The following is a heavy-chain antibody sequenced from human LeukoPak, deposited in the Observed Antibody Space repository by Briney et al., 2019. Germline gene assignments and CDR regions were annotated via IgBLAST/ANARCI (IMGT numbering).Heavy chain of an antibody. V-gene: IGHV3-30*04. CDR1: GFTFSSYA. CDR3: ARDSMITFGGVIVTGVFDH. Sequence: PGRSLRLSCAASGFTFSSYAMHWVRQAPGKGLEWVAVISYDGSNKYYADSVKGRFTISRDNSKNTLYLQMNSLRAEDTAVYYCARDSMITFGGVIVTGVFDHWGQGTLVTVSS. CDR2: ISYDGSNK. D-gene: IGHD3-16*02. J-gene: IGHJ4*02.